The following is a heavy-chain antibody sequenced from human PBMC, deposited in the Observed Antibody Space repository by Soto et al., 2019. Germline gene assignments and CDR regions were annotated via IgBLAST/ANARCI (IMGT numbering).Heavy chain of an antibody. J-gene: IGHJ4*02. CDR3: ARVWSSGYYILSHY. D-gene: IGHD3-22*01. V-gene: IGHV3-7*01. CDR1: GFTFSSYW. Sequence: GGSLRLSCAASGFTFSSYWMSWVRQAPGKGLEWVANIKQDGSEKYYVDSVKGRFTISRDNAKNSLYLQMNSLRAEDTAVYYCARVWSSGYYILSHYWGPGPLLTVSS. CDR2: IKQDGSEK.